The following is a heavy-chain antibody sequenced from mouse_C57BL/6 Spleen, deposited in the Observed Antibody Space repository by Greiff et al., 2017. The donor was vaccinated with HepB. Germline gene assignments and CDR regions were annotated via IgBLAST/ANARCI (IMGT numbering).Heavy chain of an antibody. J-gene: IGHJ2*01. Sequence: EVQLVESEGGLVQPGSSMKLSCTASGFTFSDYYMAWVRQVPEKGLEWVANINYDGSSTYYLDSLKSRFIISRDNAKNILYLQMSSLKSEDTATYYCARHQDYGLDYWGQGTTLTVSS. V-gene: IGHV5-16*01. CDR3: ARHQDYGLDY. CDR2: INYDGSST. CDR1: GFTFSDYY. D-gene: IGHD1-1*01.